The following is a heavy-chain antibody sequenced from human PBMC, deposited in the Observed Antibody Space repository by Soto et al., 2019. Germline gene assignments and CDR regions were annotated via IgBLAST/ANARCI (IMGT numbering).Heavy chain of an antibody. J-gene: IGHJ4*02. CDR2: ISAHNGNT. CDR1: GYAFTTYG. D-gene: IGHD3-10*01. Sequence: QVHLVQSGAEVKKPGASVKVSCKGSGYAFTTYGITWVRQAPGQGLEWMGWISAHNGNTNYAQKLQGRVTVTRDTSTGPAYMNLRSLKSDDTAGYYLGRGRYGDYWGQGALVTVSS. CDR3: GRGRYGDY. V-gene: IGHV1-18*01.